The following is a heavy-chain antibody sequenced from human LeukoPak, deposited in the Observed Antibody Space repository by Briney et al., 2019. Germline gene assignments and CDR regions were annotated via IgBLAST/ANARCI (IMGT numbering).Heavy chain of an antibody. CDR3: ARYGFYCSSTSCYIFDN. D-gene: IGHD2-2*02. CDR1: GFTFDDYG. J-gene: IGHJ4*02. Sequence: PGGSLRLSCAASGFTFDDYGMSWVRQAPGKGLEWVSGINWNGGTIGYADSVKGRFTISRDNAKNSLYLQMNSLRAEDTALYYCARYGFYCSSTSCYIFDNWGQGTLVTVPS. CDR2: INWNGGTI. V-gene: IGHV3-20*04.